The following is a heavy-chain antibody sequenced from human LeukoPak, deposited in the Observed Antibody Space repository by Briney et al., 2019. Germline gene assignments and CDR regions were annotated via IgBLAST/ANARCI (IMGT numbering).Heavy chain of an antibody. CDR3: SRGVTAIQILDY. J-gene: IGHJ4*02. D-gene: IGHD2-21*02. Sequence: SETLSLTCTVSGGSISSYYWSWIRQPPGKGLQWIGYINTSGSTNYNPSLKSRVTISLDTSKNQFSLKLSSVTAADTAVYYCSRGVTAIQILDYWGQGTLVTVSS. CDR1: GGSISSYY. CDR2: INTSGST. V-gene: IGHV4-59*01.